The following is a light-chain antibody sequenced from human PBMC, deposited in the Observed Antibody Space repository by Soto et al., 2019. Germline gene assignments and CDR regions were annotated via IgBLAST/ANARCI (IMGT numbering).Light chain of an antibody. CDR2: EVN. J-gene: IGLJ3*02. CDR1: SSDVGSHNL. V-gene: IGLV2-23*02. CDR3: CTHVVNTPWTWV. Sequence: QSVLTQPASVSGSPGQSITISCTGTSSDVGSHNLVSWYQQHPGKAPKFMIYEVNKRPSGVSNRFSGTKTVHTVSLTISGLQTEDDAHYYCCTHVVNTPWTWVFGGETNLSVL.